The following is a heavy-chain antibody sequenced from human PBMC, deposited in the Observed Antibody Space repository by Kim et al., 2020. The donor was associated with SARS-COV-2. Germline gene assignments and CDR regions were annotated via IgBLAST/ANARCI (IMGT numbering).Heavy chain of an antibody. D-gene: IGHD6-19*01. CDR2: ISSSGSTI. V-gene: IGHV3-48*03. CDR1: GFTFSSYE. J-gene: IGHJ4*02. Sequence: GGSLRLSCAVSGFTFSSYEMNWVRQAPGKWLEWVSYISSSGSTIYYADSVKGRFTISRDNAKNSLYLQMNSLRAEDTAVYYCARDRGYSSGWYKGFDCWGQRTLGTVSS. CDR3: ARDRGYSSGWYKGFDC.